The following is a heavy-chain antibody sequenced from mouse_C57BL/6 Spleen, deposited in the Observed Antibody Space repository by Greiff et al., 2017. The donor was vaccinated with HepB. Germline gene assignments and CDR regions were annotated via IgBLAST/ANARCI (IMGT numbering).Heavy chain of an antibody. CDR1: GFTFTDYY. Sequence: EVNLVESGGGLVQPGGSLSLSCAASGFTFTDYYMSWVRQPPGKALEWLGFIRNKANGYTTEYSASVKGRFTISRDNSQSILYLQMNALRAEDSATYYCARYRDYPYWYFDVWGTGTTVTVSS. V-gene: IGHV7-3*01. CDR3: ARYRDYPYWYFDV. J-gene: IGHJ1*03. CDR2: IRNKANGYTT. D-gene: IGHD2-4*01.